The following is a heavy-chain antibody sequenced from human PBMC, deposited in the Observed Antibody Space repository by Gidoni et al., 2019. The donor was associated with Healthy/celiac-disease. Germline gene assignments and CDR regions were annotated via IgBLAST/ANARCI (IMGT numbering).Heavy chain of an antibody. D-gene: IGHD3-10*01. Sequence: EVQLVESGGVVVQPGGSLRLSGAASGSTFDAYTMPWVRQAPGKGLEWVSLISWDGCSTYYADSVKGRFTISRDNSKNSLYLQMNSLRTEDTALYYCAKDSVVRGVLGDHYFDYWGQGTLVTVSS. V-gene: IGHV3-43*01. CDR1: GSTFDAYT. CDR2: ISWDGCST. J-gene: IGHJ4*02. CDR3: AKDSVVRGVLGDHYFDY.